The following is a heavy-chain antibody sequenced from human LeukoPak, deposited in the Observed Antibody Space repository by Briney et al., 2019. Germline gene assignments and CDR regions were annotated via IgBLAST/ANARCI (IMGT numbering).Heavy chain of an antibody. CDR2: IRRDGSQK. Sequence: GGSLRLCCAASGFSFSSDWMSWVRQAPGKGLEWVANIRRDGSQKYYVDSVKGRFTISRDNADNSLYLHMNSLRAEDTAVYYCARPLMGGGNSPFDSWGQGTLVTVSS. V-gene: IGHV3-7*05. D-gene: IGHD4-23*01. CDR3: ARPLMGGGNSPFDS. J-gene: IGHJ4*02. CDR1: GFSFSSDW.